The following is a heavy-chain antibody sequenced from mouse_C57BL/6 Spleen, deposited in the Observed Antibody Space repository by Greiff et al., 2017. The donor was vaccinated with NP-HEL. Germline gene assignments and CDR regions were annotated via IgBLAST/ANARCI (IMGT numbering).Heavy chain of an antibody. CDR1: GYTFTSYW. D-gene: IGHD1-1*01. Sequence: QVQLQQSGAELVKPGASVKLSCKASGYTFTSYWMQWVKQRPGQGLEWIGEIDPSDSYTNYNQKFKGKATLTVDTSSSTAYLQLSSLTSEDSAVYYCARPYGSSYYAYWGQGTLVTVSA. J-gene: IGHJ3*01. CDR3: ARPYGSSYYAY. V-gene: IGHV1-50*01. CDR2: IDPSDSYT.